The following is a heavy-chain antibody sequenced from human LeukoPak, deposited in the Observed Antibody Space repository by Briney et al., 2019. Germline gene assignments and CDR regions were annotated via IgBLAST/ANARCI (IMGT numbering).Heavy chain of an antibody. CDR3: AKDKLGSGSGSYWFGWFDP. J-gene: IGHJ5*02. CDR1: GYTFTSYG. CDR2: ISAYNGNT. V-gene: IGHV1-18*01. Sequence: ASVKVSCKASGYTFTSYGISWVRQAPGQGLEWMGWISAYNGNTNYAQKLQGRVTMTTDTSTSTAYMELRSLRSDDTAVYYCAKDKLGSGSGSYWFGWFDPWGQGTLVTVSS. D-gene: IGHD3-10*01.